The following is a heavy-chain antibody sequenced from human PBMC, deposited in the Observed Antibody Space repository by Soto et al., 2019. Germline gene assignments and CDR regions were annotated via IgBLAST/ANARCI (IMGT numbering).Heavy chain of an antibody. CDR2: INPNSGGT. Sequence: ASVKVYCKASGYTFTGYYMHWVRQAPGQGLDWMGWINPNSGGTNYAQKFQGRVTMTRXTXXSXXXMXLXXLRXDXTAVYCCSRLVAGYLGGLFDPWGQGTLVTVFS. V-gene: IGHV1-2*02. J-gene: IGHJ5*02. D-gene: IGHD2-2*03. CDR1: GYTFTGYY. CDR3: SRLVAGYLGGLFDP.